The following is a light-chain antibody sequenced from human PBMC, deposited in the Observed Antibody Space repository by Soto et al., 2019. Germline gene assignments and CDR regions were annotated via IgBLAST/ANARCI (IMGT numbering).Light chain of an antibody. CDR2: EVT. CDR3: GSYSSTDPPFV. V-gene: IGLV2-14*01. J-gene: IGLJ1*01. CDR1: STDVGGYNY. Sequence: QSVLAQPSSVSGSPGQSITISCTGTSTDVGGYNYVSWYQHHSGKAPKLLIYEVTNRPSGISDRFAGSKSVNPASLTISGLQAEEESDYYCGSYSSTDPPFVFGTGTKLTVL.